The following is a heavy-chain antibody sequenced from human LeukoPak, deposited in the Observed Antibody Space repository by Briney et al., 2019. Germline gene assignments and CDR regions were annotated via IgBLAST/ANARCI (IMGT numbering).Heavy chain of an antibody. V-gene: IGHV3-66*01. CDR3: ARDPTQWLRYGYFDY. CDR2: FYSGGST. CDR1: GFTVSSNY. Sequence: PGGSLRLSCAASGFTVSSNYMNWVRQAPGKGLEWDSVFYSGGSTHYAASVKGRFTTSRDNSKNTLYLQMNSLRAEDTAVYYCARDPTQWLRYGYFDYWGQGILVTVSS. J-gene: IGHJ4*02. D-gene: IGHD5-12*01.